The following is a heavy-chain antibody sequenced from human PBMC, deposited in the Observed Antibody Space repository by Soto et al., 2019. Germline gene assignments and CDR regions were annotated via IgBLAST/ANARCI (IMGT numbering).Heavy chain of an antibody. CDR1: GYSFTSYW. CDR2: IYPGDSDT. Sequence: RGESLKISCKGSGYSFTSYWIGWVRQMPGKGLEWMGIIYPGDSDTRYSPSFQGQVTISADKSISTAYLQWSSLKASDTAMYYWARGYCSGGSCYSYFDYWGQGTLVTVSS. V-gene: IGHV5-51*01. CDR3: ARGYCSGGSCYSYFDY. J-gene: IGHJ4*02. D-gene: IGHD2-15*01.